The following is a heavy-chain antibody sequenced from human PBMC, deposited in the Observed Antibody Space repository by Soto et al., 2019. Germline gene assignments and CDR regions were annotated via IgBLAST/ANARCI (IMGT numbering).Heavy chain of an antibody. Sequence: PSDTLSLTSAVYSGTFVGYYYSRISQPPGKGLEWIGEINHSGSTNYNPSLRSRVTISVDTSKNQFSLKLRSVTAADTAVYYCARHISPYRFDYWGQGTLVTVSS. CDR1: SGTFVGYY. V-gene: IGHV4-34*01. CDR3: ARHISPYRFDY. D-gene: IGHD3-16*02. J-gene: IGHJ4*02. CDR2: INHSGST.